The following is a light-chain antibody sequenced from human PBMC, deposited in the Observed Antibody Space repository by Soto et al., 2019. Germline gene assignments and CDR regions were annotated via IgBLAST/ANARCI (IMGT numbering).Light chain of an antibody. CDR1: QSVSSSY. J-gene: IGKJ5*01. V-gene: IGKV3D-7*01. Sequence: EIVLTQSPGTLSLSPGERATLSCRASQSVSSSYLAWYQQKPGQAPRLLIYDASNRATGIPARFSGSGSGTDFTLTISSLQPEDFAVYYCQQDYNSSITFGQGTRLEIK. CDR2: DAS. CDR3: QQDYNSSIT.